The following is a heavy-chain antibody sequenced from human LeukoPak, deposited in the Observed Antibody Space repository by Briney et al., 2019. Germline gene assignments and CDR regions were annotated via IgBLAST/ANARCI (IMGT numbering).Heavy chain of an antibody. CDR2: IGGIGGST. D-gene: IGHD3-3*01. J-gene: IGHJ4*02. CDR1: GFTFSSHA. V-gene: IGHV3-23*01. CDR3: ARDPGVVAFHYFDF. Sequence: GGSLRLACAASGFTFSSHAMAWVRQAPGKGLEWVSAIGGIGGSTYYGDSVRGRFTISRDNSKNTVYLQMDSLRAEDTAVYYCARDPGVVAFHYFDFWGQGTRITVSS.